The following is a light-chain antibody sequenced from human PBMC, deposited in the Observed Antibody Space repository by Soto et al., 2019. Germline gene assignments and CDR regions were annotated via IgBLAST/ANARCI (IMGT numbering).Light chain of an antibody. CDR3: QQYGSSPRLT. CDR2: GAS. CDR1: QSLLDSDDGNTY. V-gene: IGKV3-20*01. J-gene: IGKJ4*01. Sequence: DIVMTQTPLSLTVTPGEPASISCRSSQSLLDSDDGNTYLDWYQQKPGQAPRLLIYGASSRATGIPDRFSGSASGTDFTLTISRLEPEDFAVYYCQQYGSSPRLTFGRGTKVDIK.